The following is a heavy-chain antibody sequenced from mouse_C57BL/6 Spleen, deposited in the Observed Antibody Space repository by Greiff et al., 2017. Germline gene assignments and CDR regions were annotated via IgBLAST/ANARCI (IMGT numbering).Heavy chain of an antibody. CDR2: ISDGGSYT. J-gene: IGHJ4*01. CDR3: ARRKDYYAMDY. CDR1: GFTFSSYA. Sequence: EVKLVESGGGLVKPGGSLTLSCAASGFTFSSYAMSWVRQTPEKRLEWVATISDGGSYTYYPDNVKGRFTISRANAKNNLYLQISHLKSEDTAMYYCARRKDYYAMDYWGQGTSGTVSS. V-gene: IGHV5-4*03.